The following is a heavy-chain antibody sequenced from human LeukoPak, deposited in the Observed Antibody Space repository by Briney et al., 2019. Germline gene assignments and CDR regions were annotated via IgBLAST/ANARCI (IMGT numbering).Heavy chain of an antibody. D-gene: IGHD3-22*01. J-gene: IGHJ4*02. CDR2: TGSNGVT. Sequence: GGSLRLSCTGSGFTFRTYAFSWVRQAPGKGLEWVSATGSNGVTYYADSAKGRFTISRDNSKNALYLQMNGLSADDTAVYYCGIRDTSDYYVFWGQGTLVTVSS. CDR1: GFTFRTYA. CDR3: GIRDTSDYYVF. V-gene: IGHV3-23*01.